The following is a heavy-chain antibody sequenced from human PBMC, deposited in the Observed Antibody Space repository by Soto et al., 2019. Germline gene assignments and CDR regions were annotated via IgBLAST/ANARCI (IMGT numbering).Heavy chain of an antibody. CDR2: MNPNSGNT. Sequence: ASVKVSCKASGYTFTSYDINWVRQATGQGLEWMGWMNPNSGNTGYAQKFQGRVTMTRNTSISTAYMELSSLRSEDTAVYYCAKDFLGFDWSNIDYWGRGTLVTVSS. V-gene: IGHV1-8*01. CDR3: AKDFLGFDWSNIDY. J-gene: IGHJ4*02. D-gene: IGHD3-9*01. CDR1: GYTFTSYD.